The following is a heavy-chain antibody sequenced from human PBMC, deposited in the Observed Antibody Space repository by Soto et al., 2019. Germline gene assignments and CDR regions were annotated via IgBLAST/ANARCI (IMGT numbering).Heavy chain of an antibody. CDR1: GGSINHYY. D-gene: IGHD3-9*01. V-gene: IGHV4-59*06. Sequence: SETLSLTCTVSGGSINHYYWTWIRQPPGKGLEWIGYIYYSGSTYYNPSLKSRVTISVDTSKNQFSLKLSSVTAADTAVYYCATVRDYDILTGYYKGSNWFDPWGQGTLVTVSS. CDR3: ATVRDYDILTGYYKGSNWFDP. CDR2: IYYSGST. J-gene: IGHJ5*02.